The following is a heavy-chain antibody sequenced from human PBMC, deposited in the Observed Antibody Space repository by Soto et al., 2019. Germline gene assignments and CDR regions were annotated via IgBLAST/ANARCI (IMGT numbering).Heavy chain of an antibody. Sequence: RASVKVSCKASGGTFSSYAISWVRQAPGQGLEWMGGIIPIFGTANYAQKFQGRVTITADESTSTAYMELSSLRSEDTAVYYCSGSYDYFDYWGQGTLVTVSS. CDR1: GGTFSSYA. J-gene: IGHJ4*02. D-gene: IGHD1-26*01. CDR3: SGSYDYFDY. CDR2: IIPIFGTA. V-gene: IGHV1-69*13.